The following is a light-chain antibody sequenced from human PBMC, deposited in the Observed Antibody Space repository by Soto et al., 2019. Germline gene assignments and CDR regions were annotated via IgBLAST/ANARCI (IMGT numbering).Light chain of an antibody. Sequence: DVVMTQTPLSLSGAPGQPSSISCKSSQSLLHITGETFLFWYLQKPGQSPQLLIYEVSTRVSGVPDRFSGSGSGTDFTLEISRVETDDVGIYYCMQSTQLHPTFGQGTRLELQ. V-gene: IGKV2D-29*02. CDR2: EVS. CDR1: QSLLHITGETF. J-gene: IGKJ5*01. CDR3: MQSTQLHPT.